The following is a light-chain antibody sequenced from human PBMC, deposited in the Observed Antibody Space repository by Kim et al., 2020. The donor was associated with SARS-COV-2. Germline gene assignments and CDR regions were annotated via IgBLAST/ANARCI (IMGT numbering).Light chain of an antibody. CDR1: RRDVGAYNY. CDR2: DVT. V-gene: IGLV2-14*03. CDR3: SSYTSSTTRV. Sequence: GQAITISCTGTRRDVGAYNYASWYQQHPGKAPKLIIYDVTYRPSGVSDRFSDSKAGNTASLTIFGLQAEDEADYYCSSYTSSTTRVFGGGTQLTVL. J-gene: IGLJ2*01.